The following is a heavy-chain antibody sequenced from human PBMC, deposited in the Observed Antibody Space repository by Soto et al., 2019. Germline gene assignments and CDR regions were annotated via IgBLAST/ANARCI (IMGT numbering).Heavy chain of an antibody. CDR2: ISYDGSNK. V-gene: IGHV3-30*18. J-gene: IGHJ4*02. CDR1: GFTFSSYG. Sequence: QVQLVESGGGVVQPGRSLRLSCAASGFTFSSYGMHWVRQAPGKGLEWVAVISYDGSNKYYADSVKGRFTISRDNSKNTLYLHMNSLRAEDTAVYYCAKDDDSSGYYLAYWGQGTLVTVSS. D-gene: IGHD3-22*01. CDR3: AKDDDSSGYYLAY.